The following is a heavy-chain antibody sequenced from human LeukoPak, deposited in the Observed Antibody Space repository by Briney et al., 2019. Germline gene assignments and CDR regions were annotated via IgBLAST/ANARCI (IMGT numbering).Heavy chain of an antibody. CDR2: IKQDGSEK. V-gene: IGHV3-7*03. J-gene: IGHJ4*02. Sequence: GGSLRLSCAASGFTFSNYWMKWVRQAPGKGLEWVANIKQDGSEKHYVDSVKGRFTISRDNSKNTLYLQMNGLRAEDTAVYYCAKFKYDSSGYPTLWGQGTLVTVSS. D-gene: IGHD3-22*01. CDR1: GFTFSNYW. CDR3: AKFKYDSSGYPTL.